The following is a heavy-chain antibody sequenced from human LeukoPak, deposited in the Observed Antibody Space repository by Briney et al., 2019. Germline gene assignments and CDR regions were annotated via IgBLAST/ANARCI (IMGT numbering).Heavy chain of an antibody. D-gene: IGHD2/OR15-2a*01. CDR1: GGSISSYY. CDR2: IYYSGNT. V-gene: IGHV4-59*12. CDR3: ARGTVLGTYYFDY. J-gene: IGHJ4*02. Sequence: PSETLSLTCTVSGGSISSYYWAWIRQPPGKGLEWIGTIYYSGNTYYNSSLKSRLTILVNTSKSQFSLRLTSVTAADTAVYYCARGTVLGTYYFDYWGQGILVTVSS.